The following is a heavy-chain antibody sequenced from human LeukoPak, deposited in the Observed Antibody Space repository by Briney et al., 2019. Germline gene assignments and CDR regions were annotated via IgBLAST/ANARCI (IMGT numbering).Heavy chain of an antibody. Sequence: ASVKVSCKASGYTFTSYGISWVRQAPGQGLEWMGWISAYNGNTNYAQKLQGRVTMTTDTSTSTAYMELRSLRSDGTAVYYCARVYYDSSAYWYFDLWGRGTLVTVSS. J-gene: IGHJ2*01. D-gene: IGHD3-22*01. CDR1: GYTFTSYG. CDR3: ARVYYDSSAYWYFDL. CDR2: ISAYNGNT. V-gene: IGHV1-18*01.